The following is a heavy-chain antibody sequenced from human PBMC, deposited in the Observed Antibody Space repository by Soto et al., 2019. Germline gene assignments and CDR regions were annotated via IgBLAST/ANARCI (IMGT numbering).Heavy chain of an antibody. D-gene: IGHD5-12*01. V-gene: IGHV3-33*01. CDR2: IWYDGSNK. Sequence: LRLSCAASGFTFSSYGMHWVRQAPGKGLEWVAVIWYDGSNKYYADSVKGRFTISRDNSKNTLYLQMNSLRAEDTAVYYCARDRRDGYNYPDYWGQGTLVTVSS. CDR1: GFTFSSYG. CDR3: ARDRRDGYNYPDY. J-gene: IGHJ4*02.